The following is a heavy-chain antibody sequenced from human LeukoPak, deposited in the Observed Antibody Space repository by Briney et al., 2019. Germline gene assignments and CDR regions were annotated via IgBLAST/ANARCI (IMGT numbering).Heavy chain of an antibody. D-gene: IGHD6-6*01. CDR3: AREGYSSSPNDAFDI. CDR1: GFTFSSYS. J-gene: IGHJ3*02. Sequence: GGSLRLSCAASGFTFSSYSMNWVRQAPGKGLEWVSSISSSSSYIYYADSVKGRFTISRDNAKNSLYLQVNSLRAEDTAVYYCAREGYSSSPNDAFDIWGQGTMVTVSS. CDR2: ISSSSSYI. V-gene: IGHV3-21*01.